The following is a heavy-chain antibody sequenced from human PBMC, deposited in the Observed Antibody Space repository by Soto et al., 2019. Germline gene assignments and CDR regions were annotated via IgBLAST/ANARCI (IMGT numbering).Heavy chain of an antibody. CDR3: AKDTYYHDSSCYYVFDH. J-gene: IGHJ4*02. CDR1: GFAFSSYG. V-gene: IGHV3-30*18. D-gene: IGHD3-22*01. CDR2: ISYDGSKK. Sequence: QVQLVESGGGVVQPGKSLRLSCAASGFAFSSYGIHWVRQAPGKGLEWVAGISYDGSKKYYADSVKGQFTISRDNSENTLHLQMNGLRAEDTAVYYCAKDTYYHDSSCYYVFDHWGQGTLVTVSS.